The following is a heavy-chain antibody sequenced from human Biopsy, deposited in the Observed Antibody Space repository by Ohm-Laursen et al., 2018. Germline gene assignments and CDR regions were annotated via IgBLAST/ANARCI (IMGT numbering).Heavy chain of an antibody. CDR1: GGDINNYY. J-gene: IGHJ3*01. Sequence: SDTLSLTCTVSGGDINNYYWSWIRQPAGQGTGWIGSIYPGGSTNYNPSLKSRVTMSVDTPKKQLSLRLRSVTAADTAMYYCASVVLDPTNDAFDLWGQGTMVVVSS. V-gene: IGHV4-4*07. D-gene: IGHD3-22*01. CDR3: ASVVLDPTNDAFDL. CDR2: IYPGGST.